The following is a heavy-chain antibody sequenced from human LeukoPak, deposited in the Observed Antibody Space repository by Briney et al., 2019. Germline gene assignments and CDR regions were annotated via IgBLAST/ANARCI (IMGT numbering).Heavy chain of an antibody. Sequence: ASVKVSCKAFGYTFTGYYIHWVRQAPGQGLEWMGGIIPIFGTANYAQKFQGRVTITADKSTSTAYMELSSLRSEDTAVYYCARPRAGYSSSWYVSHYYYYMDVWGKGTTVTVSS. CDR3: ARPRAGYSSSWYVSHYYYYMDV. D-gene: IGHD6-13*01. J-gene: IGHJ6*03. CDR2: IIPIFGTA. V-gene: IGHV1-69*06. CDR1: GYTFTGYY.